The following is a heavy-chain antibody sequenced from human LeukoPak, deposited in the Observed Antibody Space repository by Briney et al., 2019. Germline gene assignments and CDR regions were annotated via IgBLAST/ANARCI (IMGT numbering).Heavy chain of an antibody. J-gene: IGHJ5*02. CDR1: GFSVSLNY. CDR3: ARAKGHYYDFSSGTHRFDA. CDR2: LYSGSDT. V-gene: IGHV3-53*01. Sequence: GGSLTLSCAASGFSVSLNYMNWVRQAPGKGLEWVSILYSGSDTYYADSVKGRFTISRDSSKNMLFLHMNSLRAEDTAVYYCARAKGHYYDFSSGTHRFDAWGQGTLVIVSS. D-gene: IGHD3-3*01.